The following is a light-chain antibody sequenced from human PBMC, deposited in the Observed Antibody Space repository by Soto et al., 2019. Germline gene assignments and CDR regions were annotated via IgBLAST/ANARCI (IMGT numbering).Light chain of an antibody. Sequence: QSALTQPRSVSGSPGQSVTIFCTGTSSDVGGYKFVSWYQQHPGKAPKFMIYEVSKRPSGVPDRFSGSKSGNTAFLTISGLQAEDEADYYCCSYAGFYTSVFGTGTKLTVL. CDR1: SSDVGGYKF. CDR2: EVS. CDR3: CSYAGFYTSV. V-gene: IGLV2-11*01. J-gene: IGLJ1*01.